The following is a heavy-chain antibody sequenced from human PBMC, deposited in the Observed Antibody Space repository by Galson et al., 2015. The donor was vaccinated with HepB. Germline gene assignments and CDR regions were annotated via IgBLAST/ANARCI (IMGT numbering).Heavy chain of an antibody. V-gene: IGHV5-10-1*01. CDR1: GYSFTSYW. CDR2: IDPSDSYT. D-gene: IGHD6-19*01. Sequence: QSGAEVKKPGESLRISCTGSGYSFTSYWISWVRQMPGKGLEWMGRIDPSDSYTNYSPSFQGHVTISADKSISTAYLQWSSLKASDTAMYYCARLKGSSGWTPYFDYWGQGTLVTVSS. CDR3: ARLKGSSGWTPYFDY. J-gene: IGHJ4*02.